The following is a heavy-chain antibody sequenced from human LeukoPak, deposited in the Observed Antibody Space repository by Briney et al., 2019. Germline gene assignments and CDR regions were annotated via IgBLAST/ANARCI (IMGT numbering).Heavy chain of an antibody. V-gene: IGHV4-59*03. J-gene: IGHJ2*01. D-gene: IGHD2-2*01. CDR2: AHYSGNT. Sequence: SETLSLTCTVSGGSISSHYWSWIRQPPGKGLEWIGYAHYSGNTNYNPSLKSRVTISVDTSKSQVSLKLRSVTAADTAVYYCAQQTPSTRDWYFDLWGRGTLVTVSS. CDR1: GGSISSHY. CDR3: AQQTPSTRDWYFDL.